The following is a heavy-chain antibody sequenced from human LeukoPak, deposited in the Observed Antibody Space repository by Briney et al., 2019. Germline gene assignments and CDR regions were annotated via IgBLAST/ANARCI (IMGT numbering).Heavy chain of an antibody. D-gene: IGHD2-2*02. CDR2: MFYTGST. CDR1: GDSISSDNSY. CDR3: ARQRRNDCSSTSCYIDY. J-gene: IGHJ4*02. Sequence: SETLSLTCTVSGDSISSDNSYWGWIRQPPGKGLEWIGSMFYTGSTYYNPSLKSRVTISVDTSKNQLSLKLSSVTAADTALYYCARQRRNDCSSTSCYIDYWGQGTLVTVSS. V-gene: IGHV4-39*01.